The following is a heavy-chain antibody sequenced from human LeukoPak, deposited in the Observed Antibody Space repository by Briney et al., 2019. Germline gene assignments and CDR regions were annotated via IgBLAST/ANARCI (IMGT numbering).Heavy chain of an antibody. D-gene: IGHD4-17*01. CDR1: GFTFSTYA. Sequence: GGSLRLSCAASGFTFSTYAMSWVRQAPGKGLEWVSAISGSGGSTYYADSVKGRFTISRDNSKDTLYLQMNSLRAEDTAVYYCARDSTVTELDYWGQGTLVTVSS. CDR2: ISGSGGST. CDR3: ARDSTVTELDY. V-gene: IGHV3-23*01. J-gene: IGHJ4*02.